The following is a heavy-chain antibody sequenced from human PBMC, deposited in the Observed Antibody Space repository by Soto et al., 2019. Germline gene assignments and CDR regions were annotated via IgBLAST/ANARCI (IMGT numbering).Heavy chain of an antibody. CDR3: ARDRYFDWFDENDY. Sequence: EVQLVESGGGLVQPGGSLRLSCAASGFTFSSYWMHWVRQAPGKGLVWVSRINSDGSSTSYADSVKGRFTISRDNAKNTLYLQMNSLRAEDTAVYYFARDRYFDWFDENDYWGQGTLVTVSS. D-gene: IGHD3-9*01. J-gene: IGHJ4*02. V-gene: IGHV3-74*01. CDR2: INSDGSST. CDR1: GFTFSSYW.